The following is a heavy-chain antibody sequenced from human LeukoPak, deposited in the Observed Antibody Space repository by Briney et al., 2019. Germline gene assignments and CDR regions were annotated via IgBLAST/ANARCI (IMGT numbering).Heavy chain of an antibody. CDR2: IESKTDSGTT. CDR3: AKDYRGSDPMFDY. D-gene: IGHD3-10*01. J-gene: IGHJ4*02. Sequence: GGSLRLSCAASGFPFSDAWMSWVRQAPGKGLEWVGRIESKTDSGTTEYAAPVKGRFTISRDDSKNTLYLQMNSLRAEDTAVYHCAKDYRGSDPMFDYWGQGTLVTVSS. V-gene: IGHV3-15*04. CDR1: GFPFSDAW.